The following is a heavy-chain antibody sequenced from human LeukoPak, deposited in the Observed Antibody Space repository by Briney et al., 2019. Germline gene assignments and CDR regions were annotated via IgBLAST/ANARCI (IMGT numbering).Heavy chain of an antibody. D-gene: IGHD1-1*01. CDR3: ARVPTTGTTGDYYYGMDV. J-gene: IGHJ6*04. V-gene: IGHV4-34*01. CDR2: INHSGST. CDR1: GGSFSGYY. Sequence: SETLSLTCAVYGGSFSGYYWSWIRQPPGKGLEWIGEINHSGSTNYNPSLKSRVTISVDTSKNQFSLKLSSVTAADTAVYYCARVPTTGTTGDYYYGMDVWGKGTTVTVSS.